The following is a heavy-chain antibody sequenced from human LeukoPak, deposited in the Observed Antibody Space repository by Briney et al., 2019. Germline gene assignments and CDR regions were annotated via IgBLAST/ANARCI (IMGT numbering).Heavy chain of an antibody. Sequence: PGGSLRLSCVASGFTFRLFGMHWVRQAPGKGLEWVSFIRFDGSNTYHADSAKGRFTISRDNSKNTLYLQMNSLTSADTAVYYCAKVKTDILIPDSWGQGTLVTVSS. CDR1: GFTFRLFG. CDR3: AKVKTDILIPDS. J-gene: IGHJ4*02. V-gene: IGHV3-30*02. CDR2: IRFDGSNT. D-gene: IGHD2-21*02.